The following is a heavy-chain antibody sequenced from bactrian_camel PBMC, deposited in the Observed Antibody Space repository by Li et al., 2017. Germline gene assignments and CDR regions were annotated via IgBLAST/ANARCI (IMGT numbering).Heavy chain of an antibody. V-gene: IGHV3-2*01. D-gene: IGHD1*01. CDR1: GFAFNGYY. CDR2: IDSSGIT. Sequence: HVQLVESGGGLVQPGGSLRLSCAASGFAFNGYYMSWVRQAPGKEREGLATIDSSGITAYADSVKARFTISRDNVKRTLYLQMDSLKPEDTAMYYCATRRLASGVCSRFQEYNVWGQGTQVTVS. J-gene: IGHJ4*01. CDR3: ATRRLASGVCSRFQEYNV.